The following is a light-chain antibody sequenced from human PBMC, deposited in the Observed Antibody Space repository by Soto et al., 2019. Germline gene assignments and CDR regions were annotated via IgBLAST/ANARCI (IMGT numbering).Light chain of an antibody. V-gene: IGLV1-40*01. J-gene: IGLJ3*02. Sequence: QAVVTQPPSVSGAPGQRVTISCTGSSSNIGAGYDVHWYQQLPGTAPKVLIYGNINRPSGVPDRFSGSKSGTSASLAITGLQAEDEADYYCQSYDSSLSGSVFGGGTKLTVL. CDR3: QSYDSSLSGSV. CDR2: GNI. CDR1: SSNIGAGYD.